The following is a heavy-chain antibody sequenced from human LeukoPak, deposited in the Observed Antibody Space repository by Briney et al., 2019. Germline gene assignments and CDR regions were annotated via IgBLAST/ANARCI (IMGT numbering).Heavy chain of an antibody. V-gene: IGHV3-53*01. CDR1: GFIVSTSY. Sequence: GGSLRLSCAASGFIVSTSYMSWVRQAPGKGLEWVSIMYSGGTASYADSVKGRFTVSRDNSKNTLYLQMNSLRAEDTAVYYCAKDPRVGDSGSYSVGFDYWGQGTLVTVSS. D-gene: IGHD1-26*01. J-gene: IGHJ4*02. CDR2: MYSGGTA. CDR3: AKDPRVGDSGSYSVGFDY.